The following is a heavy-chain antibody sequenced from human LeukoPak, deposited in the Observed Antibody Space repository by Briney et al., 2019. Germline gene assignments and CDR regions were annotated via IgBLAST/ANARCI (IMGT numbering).Heavy chain of an antibody. CDR3: ARISPSYCSGGSCYSGY. CDR2: MNPNSGNT. Sequence: ASVKVSCKASGYTFTSYDINWVRQATGQGLEWMGWMNPNSGNTGYAQKFQGRVTMTRNTSISTAYMELSSLRSEATAVYYCARISPSYCSGGSCYSGYWGQGTLGTVSS. CDR1: GYTFTSYD. V-gene: IGHV1-8*01. D-gene: IGHD2-15*01. J-gene: IGHJ4*02.